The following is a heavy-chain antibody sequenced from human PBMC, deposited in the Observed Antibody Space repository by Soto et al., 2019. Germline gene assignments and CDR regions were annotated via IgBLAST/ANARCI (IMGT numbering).Heavy chain of an antibody. CDR2: ISSSSSYI. CDR1: GFTFSSYS. V-gene: IGHV3-21*01. Sequence: EVQLVESGGGLGKPGGSLRLSCEASGFTFSSYSMNWVRQAPGKGLEWVSSISSSSSYIYYADSVKGRFTISRDNAKNSLYLQMNSLRAEDTAGYYCARVMTVGGTNAWGQGPLVTVSS. J-gene: IGHJ5*02. D-gene: IGHD6-19*01. CDR3: ARVMTVGGTNA.